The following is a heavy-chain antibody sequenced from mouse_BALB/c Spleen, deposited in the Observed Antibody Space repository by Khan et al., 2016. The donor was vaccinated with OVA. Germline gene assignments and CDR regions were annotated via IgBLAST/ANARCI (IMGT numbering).Heavy chain of an antibody. Sequence: QVQLQQPGTELARPGASVKLSCKASGYTFTNYWINWVKQRPGQGLEWIGNIYPSDSYTNYNQKFKDMATLTVDKSSSTAYMQLSSPASEDSAVYCWTSEEVAESWFSYWGQGTLVTVSA. CDR3: TSEEVAESWFSY. CDR2: IYPSDSYT. J-gene: IGHJ3*01. CDR1: GYTFTNYW. V-gene: IGHV1-69*02. D-gene: IGHD1-3*01.